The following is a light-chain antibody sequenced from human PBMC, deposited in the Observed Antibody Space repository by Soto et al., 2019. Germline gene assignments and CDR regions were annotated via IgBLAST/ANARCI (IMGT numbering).Light chain of an antibody. CDR2: DAS. CDR3: QQRSNWQVT. V-gene: IGKV3-11*01. CDR1: QSVSSY. Sequence: EIVLTQSPATLSLSLGERATLSCRASQSVSSYLAWYQQKPGQAPRLLIYDASNRATGIPARFSGSGSGTDFTLTISSLEPEDFAVYYCQQRSNWQVTFGQGTRLEIK. J-gene: IGKJ5*01.